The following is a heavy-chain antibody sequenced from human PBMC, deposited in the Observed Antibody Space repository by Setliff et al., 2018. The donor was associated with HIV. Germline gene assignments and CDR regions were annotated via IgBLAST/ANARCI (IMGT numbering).Heavy chain of an antibody. CDR2: FDPQDGET. CDR3: AFNQGAPSYYYYYYMDV. CDR1: GYTLSELS. Sequence: GASVKVSCKVYGYTLSELSIHWVRQAPGKGLEWMGYFDPQDGETVYAQKFQGRVTLTEDTSAGTAYMELSSLRSEDTAVYYCAFNQGAPSYYYYYYMDVWGKGTTVTVSS. V-gene: IGHV1-24*01. J-gene: IGHJ6*03.